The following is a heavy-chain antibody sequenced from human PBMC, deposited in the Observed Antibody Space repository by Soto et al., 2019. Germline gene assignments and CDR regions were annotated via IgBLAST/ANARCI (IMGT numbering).Heavy chain of an antibody. CDR1: GGTFSSYA. D-gene: IGHD2-21*02. Sequence: SVKVSCKASGGTFSSYAISLVRQAPGQGLEWMGGIIPIFGTANYAQKFQGRVTITADESTSTAYMELSSLRSEDTAVYYCARDSAYCGGDCYLDYWGQGTLVTVSS. J-gene: IGHJ4*02. V-gene: IGHV1-69*13. CDR3: ARDSAYCGGDCYLDY. CDR2: IIPIFGTA.